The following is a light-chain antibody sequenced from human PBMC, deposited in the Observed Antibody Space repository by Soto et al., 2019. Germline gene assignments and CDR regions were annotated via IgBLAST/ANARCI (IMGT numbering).Light chain of an antibody. CDR3: QHYGGMWA. V-gene: IGKV1-5*01. CDR1: QSITNR. CDR2: DAS. J-gene: IGKJ1*01. Sequence: DIQMTQSPSTLSASVGDRVTITCRASQSITNRMAWYQQKPGKAPKVMIYDASIMESGVPSRFSGSGYGTEFILTINSLQPEDFATYCCQHYGGMWAFGQGTKVDIK.